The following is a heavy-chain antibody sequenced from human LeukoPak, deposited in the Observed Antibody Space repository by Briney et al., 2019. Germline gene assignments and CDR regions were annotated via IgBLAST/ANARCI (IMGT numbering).Heavy chain of an antibody. V-gene: IGHV3-48*03. J-gene: IGHJ4*02. D-gene: IGHD3-10*01. CDR1: GFIFSSYA. CDR3: ARGGFYGSGSYPVPFDY. CDR2: ISSSGSTI. Sequence: PGGSLRLSCAASGFIFSSYAMSWVRQAPGKGLEWVPYISSSGSTIYYADSVKGRFTISRDNAKNSLYLQMNSLRAEDTAVYYCARGGFYGSGSYPVPFDYWGQGTLVTVSS.